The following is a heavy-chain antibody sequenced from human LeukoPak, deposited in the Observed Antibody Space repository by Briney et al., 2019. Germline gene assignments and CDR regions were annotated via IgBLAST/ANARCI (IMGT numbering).Heavy chain of an antibody. Sequence: SGPTLVNPTQTLTLTCTFSGFSLTGGRAGVGWIRQPPGKALEWLALIYGNDDERYSPSLRSRLTITKDTSKKQVVLTVTNMQPVDTGTYFCAHRHFIGYTYDFWGQGILVTVSS. J-gene: IGHJ4*02. D-gene: IGHD5-18*01. CDR1: GFSLTGGRAG. V-gene: IGHV2-5*01. CDR2: IYGNDDE. CDR3: AHRHFIGYTYDF.